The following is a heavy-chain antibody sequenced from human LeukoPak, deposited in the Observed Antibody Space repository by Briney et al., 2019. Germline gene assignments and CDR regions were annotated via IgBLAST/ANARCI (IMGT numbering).Heavy chain of an antibody. Sequence: GGSLRLSCAASGFTFSSYSMNWVRQAPGKGLEWVSSISSSSSYIYYADSVKGRFTISRDNSKNTLYLQMNSLRAEDTAVYYCAKDRERIAVAGRVYWGQGTLVTVSS. CDR3: AKDRERIAVAGRVY. D-gene: IGHD6-19*01. CDR2: ISSSSSYI. CDR1: GFTFSSYS. V-gene: IGHV3-21*01. J-gene: IGHJ4*02.